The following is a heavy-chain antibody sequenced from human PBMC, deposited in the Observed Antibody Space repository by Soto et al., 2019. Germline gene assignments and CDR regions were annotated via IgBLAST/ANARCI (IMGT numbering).Heavy chain of an antibody. J-gene: IGHJ6*03. Sequence: QVQLVQSGAEVKKPGSSVKVSCKASGGTFSSYTISWVRQAPGQGLEWMGRIIPILGIANYAHKFQGRVTITADKSTSTAYMELSSLRSDDTAVYYWARGQLPGTNYYYYYMDVWGKATTVTVSS. V-gene: IGHV1-69*02. CDR2: IIPILGIA. CDR3: ARGQLPGTNYYYYYMDV. CDR1: GGTFSSYT. D-gene: IGHD2-2*01.